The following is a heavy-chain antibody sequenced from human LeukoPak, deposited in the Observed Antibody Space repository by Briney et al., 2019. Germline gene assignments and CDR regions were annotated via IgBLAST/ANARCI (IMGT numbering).Heavy chain of an antibody. CDR2: VFDSGRT. D-gene: IGHD5-18*01. CDR1: GGSMTTHH. CDR3: TTIKRGNIFGYFDF. V-gene: IGHV4-59*11. Sequence: SETLSLTCTVSGGSMTTHHWNWIRQTPGKGLGWIGYVFDSGRTKENPSLKSRVTLSADTSKNQLSLRLSSVTAADTAVYYCTTIKRGNIFGYFDFWGQGILVTVSS. J-gene: IGHJ4*02.